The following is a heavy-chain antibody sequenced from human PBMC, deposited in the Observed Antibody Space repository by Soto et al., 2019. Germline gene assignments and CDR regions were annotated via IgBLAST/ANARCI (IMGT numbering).Heavy chain of an antibody. CDR3: ARDSGYCSRTSYCFDC. D-gene: IGHD2-2*01. CDR2: IKQDGSVI. V-gene: IGHV3-7*01. Sequence: EVQLVESGGGLVQPGGSLRLSCAASGFTFSSYWVSWVRQAPGKGLEWVANIKQDGSVIYYVDSVRGRFTIARDNAKNSLYLQMNSLRGEDTAIYFCARDSGYCSRTSYCFDCWGQGTLVTVSS. CDR1: GFTFSSYW. J-gene: IGHJ4*02.